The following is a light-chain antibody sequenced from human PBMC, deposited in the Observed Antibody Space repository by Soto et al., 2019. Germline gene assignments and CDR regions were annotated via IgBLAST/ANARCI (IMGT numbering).Light chain of an antibody. CDR1: QSVRSN. Sequence: ILMTQSPATLSVSPGERATLSCRASQSVRSNLAWYQQKPGQAPRLLIYGASTRDTGIPARFSGSGSGTEFTLTITSLQSEDFEVYYCQQYINWSWAFGQGTKVDIK. CDR2: GAS. J-gene: IGKJ1*01. V-gene: IGKV3-15*01. CDR3: QQYINWSWA.